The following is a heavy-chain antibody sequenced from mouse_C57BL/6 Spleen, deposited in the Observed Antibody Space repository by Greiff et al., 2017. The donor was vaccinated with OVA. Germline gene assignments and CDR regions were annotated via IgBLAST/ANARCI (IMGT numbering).Heavy chain of an antibody. CDR1: GFNIKDYY. D-gene: IGHD1-1*01. CDR2: IDPEDGET. CDR3: ARVTTVVDWYFDV. J-gene: IGHJ1*03. V-gene: IGHV14-2*01. Sequence: DVKLVESGAELVKPGASVKLSCTASGFNIKDYYMHWVKQRTEQGLEWIGRIDPEDGETKYAPKFQGKATIKADTSSNTAYLQLSSLTSEDTAVYYCARVTTVVDWYFDVWGTGTTVTVSS.